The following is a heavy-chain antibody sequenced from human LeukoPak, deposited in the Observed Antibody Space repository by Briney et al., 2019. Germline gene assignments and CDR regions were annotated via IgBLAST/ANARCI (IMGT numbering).Heavy chain of an antibody. Sequence: SETLSLTCTVSGGSISNYYWSWIRQPAGKGLEWIGRIYTSGSTNYNPSLKSRVTMSVDTSKNQFSLNLSSVTAADTAVYFCARGSGYSYGYPLDYWGQGTLATVSS. CDR3: ARGSGYSYGYPLDY. V-gene: IGHV4-4*07. D-gene: IGHD5-18*01. J-gene: IGHJ4*02. CDR1: GGSISNYY. CDR2: IYTSGST.